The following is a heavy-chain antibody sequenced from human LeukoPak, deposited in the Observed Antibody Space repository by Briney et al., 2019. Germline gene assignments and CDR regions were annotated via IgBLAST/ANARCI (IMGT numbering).Heavy chain of an antibody. CDR1: GGSISSSSYY. J-gene: IGHJ4*02. CDR2: IYYSGST. V-gene: IGHV4-39*01. CDR3: ARQGGELFPAAIGF. D-gene: IGHD2-2*01. Sequence: SETLSLTCTVSGGSISSSSYYWGWIRQPPGKGLEWIGSIYYSGSTSYNPSLKSRVTISVDTSNNQFSLKLSSLTAADTAVYYCARQGGELFPAAIGFWGQGTLVTVSS.